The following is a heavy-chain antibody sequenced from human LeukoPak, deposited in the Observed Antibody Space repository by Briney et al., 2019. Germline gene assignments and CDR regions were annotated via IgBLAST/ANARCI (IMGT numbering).Heavy chain of an antibody. CDR2: FDPEDGET. Sequence: ASVKVSCKVSGYTLTELSMHWVRQAPGKGLEWMGGFDPEDGETIYAQKFQGRVTMTEDTSTDTAYMELSSLRSEDTAVYYCATGRRIVATTSLLVGYYFDYWGQGTLVTVSS. CDR1: GYTLTELS. V-gene: IGHV1-24*01. D-gene: IGHD5-12*01. CDR3: ATGRRIVATTSLLVGYYFDY. J-gene: IGHJ4*02.